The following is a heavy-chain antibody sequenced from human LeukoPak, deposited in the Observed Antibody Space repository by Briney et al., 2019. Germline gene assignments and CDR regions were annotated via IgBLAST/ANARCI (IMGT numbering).Heavy chain of an antibody. CDR1: GYSFNNYR. V-gene: IGHV5-10-1*01. D-gene: IGHD7-27*01. CDR2: IDPTDPYT. Sequence: GEPLRISCKGSGYSFNNYRISWVRQMPGKGLEWMGTIDPTDPYTKYSPSFQGHVTISLDKSISTAYLQWSGLRASDTAMYYCVRLGRYWGQGALVTVSS. CDR3: VRLGRY. J-gene: IGHJ4*02.